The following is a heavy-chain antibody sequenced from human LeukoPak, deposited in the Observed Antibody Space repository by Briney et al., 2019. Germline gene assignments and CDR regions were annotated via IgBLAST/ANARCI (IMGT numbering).Heavy chain of an antibody. CDR1: GFTFSSYA. D-gene: IGHD5-12*01. CDR2: ISASGGST. Sequence: PGGCLRLSCAASGFTFSSYAMSWVLQAPGKGLEWVSSISASGGSTYYADSVQGRFTISRDNSKNTLYLQLNSLRAEDTAVYYCAKGLNGYDFDYWGQGALVTVSS. J-gene: IGHJ4*02. V-gene: IGHV3-23*01. CDR3: AKGLNGYDFDY.